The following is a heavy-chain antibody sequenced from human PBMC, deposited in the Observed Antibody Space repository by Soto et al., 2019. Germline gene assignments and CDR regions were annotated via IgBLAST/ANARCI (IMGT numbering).Heavy chain of an antibody. J-gene: IGHJ4*02. Sequence: EVQVVESGGGLVQPGRSLRLSCAASGFTFDDYAMHWVRQAPGKGLEWVSGISWNSGSIGYADSVKGRITISRDNAKNSLYLHMNSLRAEDTALYYCAKDASGGYSSSWYYFDYWGQGTLVTVSS. CDR1: GFTFDDYA. V-gene: IGHV3-9*01. D-gene: IGHD6-13*01. CDR2: ISWNSGSI. CDR3: AKDASGGYSSSWYYFDY.